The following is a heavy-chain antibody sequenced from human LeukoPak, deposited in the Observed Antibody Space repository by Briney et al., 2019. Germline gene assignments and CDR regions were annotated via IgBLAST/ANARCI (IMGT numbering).Heavy chain of an antibody. CDR2: IYYSGST. J-gene: IGHJ6*03. Sequence: KSSETLSLTCTVSGGSISSYYWSWIRQPPGKGLEWIGYIYYSGSTNYNPSLKSRVTISVDTSKNQFSLKLSSVTAADTAVYYCARTGYPNYYYYMDVWGKGTTVTVSS. D-gene: IGHD6-13*01. V-gene: IGHV4-59*12. CDR3: ARTGYPNYYYYMDV. CDR1: GGSISSYY.